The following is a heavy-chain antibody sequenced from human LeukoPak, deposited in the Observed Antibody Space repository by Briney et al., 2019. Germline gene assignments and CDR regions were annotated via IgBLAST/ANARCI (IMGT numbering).Heavy chain of an antibody. Sequence: HPGGSLRLSCAASGFTVSNNYMSWVRQTPGKGLEWLSTIGGGGENTYYADSVRGRFTISRDNSKNTVYLQMKSLRAEDTAVYFCAKVLTGSQDYWGQGTLVTVSS. V-gene: IGHV3-23*01. D-gene: IGHD7-27*01. CDR2: IGGGGENT. CDR3: AKVLTGSQDY. CDR1: GFTVSNNY. J-gene: IGHJ4*02.